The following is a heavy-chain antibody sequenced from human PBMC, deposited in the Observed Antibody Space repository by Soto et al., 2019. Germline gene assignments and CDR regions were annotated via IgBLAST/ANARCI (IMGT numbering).Heavy chain of an antibody. Sequence: GGSLRLSCAASGFTSSNYWMSWVRQAPGKGLEWVANIKQDGSEKNYKDSVKGRLTISRDNAKNSLSLQMNSLRAEDTAVYYCARRATTSAGYFDLWGRGTLVTVSS. CDR2: IKQDGSEK. D-gene: IGHD1-26*01. J-gene: IGHJ2*01. V-gene: IGHV3-7*01. CDR3: ARRATTSAGYFDL. CDR1: GFTSSNYW.